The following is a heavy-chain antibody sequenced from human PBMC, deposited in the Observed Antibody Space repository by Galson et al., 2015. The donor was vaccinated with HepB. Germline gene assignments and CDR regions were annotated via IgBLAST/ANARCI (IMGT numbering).Heavy chain of an antibody. J-gene: IGHJ4*02. V-gene: IGHV3-21*01. CDR1: GFTFSSYS. Sequence: SLRLSCAASGFTFSSYSMNWVRQAPGKGLEWVSSISSSSSYIYYAGSVKGRFTISRDNAKNSLYLQMNSLRAEDTAVYYCARDSTTVTSDYWGQGTLVTVSS. D-gene: IGHD4-17*01. CDR3: ARDSTTVTSDY. CDR2: ISSSSSYI.